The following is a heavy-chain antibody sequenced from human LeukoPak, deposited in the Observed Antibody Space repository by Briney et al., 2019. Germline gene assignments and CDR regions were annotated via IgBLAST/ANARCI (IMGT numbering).Heavy chain of an antibody. CDR2: ISGSGGST. D-gene: IGHD3-22*01. V-gene: IGHV3-23*01. CDR1: GFTLSNYA. J-gene: IGHJ4*02. CDR3: AKAYYENSGYFNYFDY. Sequence: GGSLRLSCAASGFTLSNYAMSWVRQAPGKGLEWISGISGSGGSTNYADSVKSRFTITRDNSKSTLYLQMNSLRAEDTAVYYCAKAYYENSGYFNYFDYWGQGTLVTVSS.